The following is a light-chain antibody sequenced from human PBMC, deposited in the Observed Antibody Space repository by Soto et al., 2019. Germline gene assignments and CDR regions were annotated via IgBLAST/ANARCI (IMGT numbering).Light chain of an antibody. CDR2: DAS. J-gene: IGKJ1*01. V-gene: IGKV1-5*01. Sequence: DIQMTQSPSSLSASVEDRVTITCRASQTISSWLAWYQQKPGKAPKLLIYDASTLESGVPSRFSGSRSGTEFTLTISSLQPDDFATYYCQQYNSYSWTFGQGTKVDI. CDR3: QQYNSYSWT. CDR1: QTISSW.